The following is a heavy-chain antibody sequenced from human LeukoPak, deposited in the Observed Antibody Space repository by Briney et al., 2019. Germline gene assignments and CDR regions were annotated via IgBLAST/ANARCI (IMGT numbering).Heavy chain of an antibody. D-gene: IGHD3-10*01. CDR2: IYYSGST. J-gene: IGHJ4*02. CDR1: GGSISSSSYY. Sequence: SETLSLTCTVSGGSISSSSYYWGWIRQPPGKGLGWIGSIYYSGSTYYNPSLKSRVTISVDTSKNQFSLQLSSVTAADTAVYYCARQTGSGLFTLPGGAGDLVTVSS. CDR3: ARQTGSGLFTLP. V-gene: IGHV4-39*01.